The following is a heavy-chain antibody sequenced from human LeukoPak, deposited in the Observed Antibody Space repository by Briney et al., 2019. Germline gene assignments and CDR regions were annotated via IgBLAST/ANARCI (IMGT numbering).Heavy chain of an antibody. CDR1: GYTFTGYY. D-gene: IGHD3-16*02. CDR2: INPNSGGT. CDR3: ARYPYDYVWGGYRSYFDY. Sequence: GASVKVSCRASGYTFTGYYMHWVRQAPGQGLEWMGWINPNSGGTNYAQKFQGRVTMTRDTSISTAYMELSRLRSDDTAVYYCARYPYDYVWGGYRSYFDYWGQGTLVTVSS. J-gene: IGHJ4*02. V-gene: IGHV1-2*02.